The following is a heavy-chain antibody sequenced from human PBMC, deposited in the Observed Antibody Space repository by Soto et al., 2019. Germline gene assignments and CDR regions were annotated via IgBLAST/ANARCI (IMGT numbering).Heavy chain of an antibody. D-gene: IGHD3-10*01. CDR2: INPSDGYT. J-gene: IGHJ4*02. CDR3: ARDMRELFTLGPDY. V-gene: IGHV1-46*01. Sequence: ASVKVSCKASGGTFSSYTISWVRQAPGQGLEWMGIINPSDGYTTYAQKFQGRITMTRDTSTSTVYMEMNSLTSEDTAVYYCARDMRELFTLGPDYWGQGTQVTVSS. CDR1: GGTFSSYT.